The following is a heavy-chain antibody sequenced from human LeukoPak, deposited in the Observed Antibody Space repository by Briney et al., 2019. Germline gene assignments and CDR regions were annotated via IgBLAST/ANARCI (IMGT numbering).Heavy chain of an antibody. CDR3: ATIKRGNIYGYFDF. D-gene: IGHD5-18*01. V-gene: IGHV4-59*11. J-gene: IGHJ4*02. CDR2: MYDTRST. CDR1: GGSISSHY. Sequence: SETLSLTCTVPGGSISSHYWSWIRQPLGKGLEWIGYMYDTRSTKDNPSLKSRVTLSADASKNQFSLRLSSVTAADTAVYYCATIKRGNIYGYFDFWGQGILVTVSS.